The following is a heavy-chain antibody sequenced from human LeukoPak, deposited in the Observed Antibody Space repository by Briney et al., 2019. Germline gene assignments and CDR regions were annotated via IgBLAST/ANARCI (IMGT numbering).Heavy chain of an antibody. V-gene: IGHV3-48*03. J-gene: IGHJ4*02. CDR2: ISSSGSTI. Sequence: GGSLRLSCAASGFTFSSYEMNWVRQAPGKGLEWVSYISSSGSTIYYADSVKGRFTISRDNSKNTLYLQMNSLRAEDTAVYYCARDGRMTTVTYFDYWGQGTLVTVSS. CDR1: GFTFSSYE. D-gene: IGHD4-17*01. CDR3: ARDGRMTTVTYFDY.